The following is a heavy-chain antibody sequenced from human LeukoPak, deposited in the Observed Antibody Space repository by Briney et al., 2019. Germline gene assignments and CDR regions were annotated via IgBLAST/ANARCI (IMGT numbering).Heavy chain of an antibody. D-gene: IGHD6-6*01. CDR2: IRYDGSNK. V-gene: IGHV3-30*02. Sequence: PGGSLRLSCAASGFTFSSYGVHLVRQAPGKGLEWVAFIRYDGSNKYYADSVKGRLTISRDNSKNTLYLQMTSLRGDDTAVYYCAKEKNSYSSSSGQGYWGQGTLVTVSS. J-gene: IGHJ4*02. CDR3: AKEKNSYSSSSGQGY. CDR1: GFTFSSYG.